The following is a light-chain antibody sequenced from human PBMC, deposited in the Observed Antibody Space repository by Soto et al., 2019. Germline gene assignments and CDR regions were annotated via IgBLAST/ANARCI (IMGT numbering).Light chain of an antibody. Sequence: QSALTQPASVSGSPGQSITISCTGASSDVGGYKYVSWYQHHPGNAPKPLIYDVTIRPSGVSDRFSGSKSGNTASLTISGLQAEDESTYYCSSYTSTSTLVLFGGGTKLTVL. CDR1: SSDVGGYKY. V-gene: IGLV2-14*03. CDR3: SSYTSTSTLVL. CDR2: DVT. J-gene: IGLJ2*01.